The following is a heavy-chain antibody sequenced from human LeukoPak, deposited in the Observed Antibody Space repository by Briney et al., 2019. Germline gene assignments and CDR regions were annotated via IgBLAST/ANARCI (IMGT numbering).Heavy chain of an antibody. J-gene: IGHJ5*02. Sequence: ASVKVSCKASGYTFTSYYMHWVRQAPGQGLEWMGLINPSGGSTSYAQKFQGRVTMTRDTSTSTVYMELSSLRSEDTAVYYCARSSSSWYDPTPWGQGTLVTVSS. D-gene: IGHD6-13*01. V-gene: IGHV1-46*01. CDR1: GYTFTSYY. CDR3: ARSSSSWYDPTP. CDR2: INPSGGST.